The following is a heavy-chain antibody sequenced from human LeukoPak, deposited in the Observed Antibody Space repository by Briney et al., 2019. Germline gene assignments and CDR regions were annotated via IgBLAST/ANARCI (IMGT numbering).Heavy chain of an antibody. CDR1: GYAFTGYY. Sequence: ASVKVSCKASGYAFTGYYMHWVRQAPGQGLEWVGWINPNSGDTDYAQKFQGRVTMTRDTSISTAYMELSRLRSDDTAVYYCARDEPLVPAAPLMRGLSWFDPWGQGTLVTVSS. CDR2: INPNSGDT. J-gene: IGHJ5*02. CDR3: ARDEPLVPAAPLMRGLSWFDP. D-gene: IGHD2-2*01. V-gene: IGHV1-2*02.